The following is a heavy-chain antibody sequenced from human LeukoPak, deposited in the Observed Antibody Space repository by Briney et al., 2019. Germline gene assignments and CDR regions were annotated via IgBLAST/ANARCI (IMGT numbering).Heavy chain of an antibody. Sequence: GASVKVSCKASGYTFTGYYMHWVRQAPGQGLEWMGWINPNSGGTNYAQKLQDRVTMTTDTSTSTAYMELRSLRSDDTAVYYCARRTNYDFWSGYTGWFDPWGQGTLVTVSS. CDR1: GYTFTGYY. D-gene: IGHD3-3*01. CDR2: INPNSGGT. V-gene: IGHV1-2*02. CDR3: ARRTNYDFWSGYTGWFDP. J-gene: IGHJ5*02.